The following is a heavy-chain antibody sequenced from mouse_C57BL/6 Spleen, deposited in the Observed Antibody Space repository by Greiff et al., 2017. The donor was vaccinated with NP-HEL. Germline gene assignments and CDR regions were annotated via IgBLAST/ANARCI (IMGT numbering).Heavy chain of an antibody. Sequence: SGAELVRPGASVKLSCTASGFNIKDDYMHWVKQRPEQGLEWIGWIDPENGDTEYASKFQGKATITADTSSNTAYLQLSSLTSEDTAVYYCHRVAMDYWGQGTSVTVSS. CDR3: HRVAMDY. CDR1: GFNIKDDY. J-gene: IGHJ4*01. CDR2: IDPENGDT. V-gene: IGHV14-4*01.